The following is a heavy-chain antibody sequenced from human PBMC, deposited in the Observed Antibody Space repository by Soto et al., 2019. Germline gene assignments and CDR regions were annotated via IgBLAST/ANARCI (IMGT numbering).Heavy chain of an antibody. Sequence: QVQLQQWGAGLLKPSETLSLTCAVYGGSFSGYYWSWIRQPPGKGLEWIGEINHSGSTNYNPSLKSRVTVSVDTSKNQFSLKLSSVTAADTAVYYCARAGEGRAAAGQNDYWGQGTLVTVSS. D-gene: IGHD6-13*01. CDR1: GGSFSGYY. J-gene: IGHJ4*02. V-gene: IGHV4-34*01. CDR3: ARAGEGRAAAGQNDY. CDR2: INHSGST.